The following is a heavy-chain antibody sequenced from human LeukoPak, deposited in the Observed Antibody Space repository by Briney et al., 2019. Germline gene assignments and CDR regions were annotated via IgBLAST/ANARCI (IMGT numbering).Heavy chain of an antibody. D-gene: IGHD4-17*01. CDR2: ISAYNGNT. Sequence: ASVKVSCKASGYTFTSYGFSWVRQAPGQGLEWMGWISAYNGNTDYPQNLQGRVTLTTDTSTSTAYMELRSLRSDDTAVYYRARDTYTTVTAMDVWGKGTTVIVSS. J-gene: IGHJ6*03. V-gene: IGHV1-18*01. CDR1: GYTFTSYG. CDR3: ARDTYTTVTAMDV.